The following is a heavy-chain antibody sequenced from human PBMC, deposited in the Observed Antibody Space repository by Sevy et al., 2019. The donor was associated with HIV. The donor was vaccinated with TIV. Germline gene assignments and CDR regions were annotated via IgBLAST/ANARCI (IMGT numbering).Heavy chain of an antibody. Sequence: ASVKVSCKASGYTFTGYYMHWVRQAPGQGLEWMGWINPNSGGTNYAQKFQGRDNMTRDTSITTAYMELNRLSSDDTAVYYCARAPYTSGRLGYFDYWGQGTLVTVSS. D-gene: IGHD6-19*01. CDR3: ARAPYTSGRLGYFDY. J-gene: IGHJ4*02. CDR1: GYTFTGYY. V-gene: IGHV1-2*02. CDR2: INPNSGGT.